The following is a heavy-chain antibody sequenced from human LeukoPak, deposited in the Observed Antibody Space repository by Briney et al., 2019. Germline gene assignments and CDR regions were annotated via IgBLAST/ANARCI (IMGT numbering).Heavy chain of an antibody. J-gene: IGHJ4*02. CDR1: GYTFTSYW. CDR3: ARRSSYGGKAVDY. Sequence: GGPLKISWQGSGYTFTSYWIGWVRQLPGKGLEWMGIIYPGESDTIYSPSFQGQITISADKSISTAYLQWSSLKASDPAMYYCARRSSYGGKAVDYWGQGTLVTVSS. CDR2: IYPGESDT. V-gene: IGHV5-51*01. D-gene: IGHD4-23*01.